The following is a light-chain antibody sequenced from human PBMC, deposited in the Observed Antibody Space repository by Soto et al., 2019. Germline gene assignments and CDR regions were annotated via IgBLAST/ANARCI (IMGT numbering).Light chain of an antibody. CDR2: AVS. CDR3: QQYNKWHLT. CDR1: QSVSSN. V-gene: IGKV3-15*01. J-gene: IGKJ1*01. Sequence: EIMMTQSPGTLSASPGERATLSCRASQSVSSNLAWYQQKPGQAPRLLIYAVSTRATGIPARFSGSGSGTESTLTISSLQSEDFAVYYCQQYNKWHLTFGQGTKVEIK.